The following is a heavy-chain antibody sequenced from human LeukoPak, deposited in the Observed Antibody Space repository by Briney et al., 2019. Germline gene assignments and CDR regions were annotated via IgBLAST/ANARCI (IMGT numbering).Heavy chain of an antibody. CDR1: GFPFSTYW. J-gene: IGHJ4*02. CDR3: ARLRSRFDH. Sequence: GESLRLSCAASGFPFSTYWMSWVCQAPGRGLEWVANINEDGSEKYYVDSVKGRFTISRDNAKNSLYLQMNSLRAEDTAVYYCARLRSRFDHWGQGTLVTVSS. CDR2: INEDGSEK. V-gene: IGHV3-7*01.